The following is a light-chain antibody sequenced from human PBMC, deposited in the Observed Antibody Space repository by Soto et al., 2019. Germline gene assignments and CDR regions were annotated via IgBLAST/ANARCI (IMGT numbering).Light chain of an antibody. Sequence: DIQMTPSPSSLSASIGDRVTITCRASQGISDYLAWYQQQPGKVPKLLIYAASTLQSGGPSRFSGSGSGTDFTLTISSLQPEDVATYYCQKYNSAPLTFGGGTKVEIK. V-gene: IGKV1-27*01. CDR3: QKYNSAPLT. J-gene: IGKJ4*01. CDR1: QGISDY. CDR2: AAS.